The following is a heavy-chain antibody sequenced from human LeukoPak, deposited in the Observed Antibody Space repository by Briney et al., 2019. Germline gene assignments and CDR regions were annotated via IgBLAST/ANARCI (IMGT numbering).Heavy chain of an antibody. D-gene: IGHD3-10*01. V-gene: IGHV3-23*01. CDR2: VSASGGST. J-gene: IGHJ4*02. CDR1: GFIFRNHA. Sequence: GGSLRLSRAASGFIFRNHAMNWVRQAPGQGLEWVSGVSASGGSTFNTDSVKGRFSISRDNSKNTLYLEMNSLRPEDTALYYCAKSLGNQGVIDYWGRGTLVTVSS. CDR3: AKSLGNQGVIDY.